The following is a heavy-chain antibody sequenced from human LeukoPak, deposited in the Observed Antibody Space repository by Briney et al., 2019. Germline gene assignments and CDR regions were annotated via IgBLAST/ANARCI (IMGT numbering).Heavy chain of an antibody. V-gene: IGHV4-59*08. CDR2: IYYSGST. D-gene: IGHD5-18*01. CDR3: ASSRGYSYGFDAFDI. J-gene: IGHJ3*02. Sequence: SETLSLTCTVSGGSISSYYWSWIRQPPGKGLEWIGYIYYSGSTNYNPSLKSRVTMSVDTSKNQFSLKLSSVTAADTAVYYCASSRGYSYGFDAFDIWGQGTMVTVSS. CDR1: GGSISSYY.